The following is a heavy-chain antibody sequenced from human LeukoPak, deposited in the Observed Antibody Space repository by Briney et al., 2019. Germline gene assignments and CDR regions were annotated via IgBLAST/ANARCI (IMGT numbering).Heavy chain of an antibody. D-gene: IGHD6-13*01. CDR3: ARDLLGLIAAAAYSGIDY. CDR1: GFTFSSYS. CDR2: ISSSSSYI. J-gene: IGHJ4*02. V-gene: IGHV3-21*01. Sequence: GGPLRLSCAASGFTFSSYSMNWVRQAPGKGLEWVSSISSSSSYIYYADSVKGRFTISRDNAKNSLYLQMNSLRAEDTAVYYCARDLLGLIAAAAYSGIDYWGQGTLVTVSS.